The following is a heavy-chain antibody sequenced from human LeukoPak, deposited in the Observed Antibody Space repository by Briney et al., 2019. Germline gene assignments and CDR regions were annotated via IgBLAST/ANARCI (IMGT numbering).Heavy chain of an antibody. CDR2: TNSDGSST. V-gene: IGHV3-74*01. D-gene: IGHD3-10*01. Sequence: PGGSLRLSCAASGFNFSSHWMHWVRQAPGKGLTWFSRTNSDGSSTIYADSVKGRFTVSRDNAKNTVYLQMNSLRVEDTAIYYCARIVRYGSAPLYSFGLDVWGQGTTVIVSS. CDR1: GFNFSSHW. J-gene: IGHJ6*02. CDR3: ARIVRYGSAPLYSFGLDV.